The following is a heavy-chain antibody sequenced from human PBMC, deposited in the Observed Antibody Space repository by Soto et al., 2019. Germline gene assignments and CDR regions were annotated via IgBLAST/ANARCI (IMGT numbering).Heavy chain of an antibody. Sequence: GGSLRLSCAASGFTFSSYVISWVRQAPGKRLEWVSLITGGGDTTFYADSVKGRFTISRDNSKNTLYLQMNSLRAEDTAVYYCAKRIAVAGLDYWGQGTLVTVSS. V-gene: IGHV3-23*01. D-gene: IGHD6-19*01. CDR2: ITGGGDTT. CDR1: GFTFSSYV. J-gene: IGHJ4*02. CDR3: AKRIAVAGLDY.